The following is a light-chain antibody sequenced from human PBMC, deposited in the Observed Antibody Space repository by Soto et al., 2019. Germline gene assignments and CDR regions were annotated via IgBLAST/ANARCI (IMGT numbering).Light chain of an antibody. J-gene: IGKJ4*01. CDR2: DAS. CDR1: QSVNDF. CDR3: QQYGSSLT. Sequence: EIVLTQSPATLSLSPGERATLSCRASQSVNDFLAWYQQRPGLAPRLLIYDASSRATGIPDRFSGSGSGTDFTLTISRLEPEDFAVYYCQQYGSSLTFGGGTKVDIK. V-gene: IGKV3D-20*01.